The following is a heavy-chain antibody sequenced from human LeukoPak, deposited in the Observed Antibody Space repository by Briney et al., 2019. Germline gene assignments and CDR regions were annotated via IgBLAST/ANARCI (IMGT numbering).Heavy chain of an antibody. CDR2: ISSSSSYI. V-gene: IGHV3-21*01. CDR1: GFTFSSYS. D-gene: IGHD6-19*01. Sequence: GGSLRLSCAAPGFTFSSYSMNWVRQAPGKGLEWVSSISSSSSYIYYADSVKGRFTISRDNAKNSLYLQMNSLRAEDTAVYYCARDMRQEAGHDYWGQGTLVTVSS. J-gene: IGHJ4*02. CDR3: ARDMRQEAGHDY.